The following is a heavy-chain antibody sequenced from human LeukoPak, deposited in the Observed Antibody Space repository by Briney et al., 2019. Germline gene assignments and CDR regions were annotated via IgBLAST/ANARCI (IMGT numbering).Heavy chain of an antibody. J-gene: IGHJ3*02. Sequence: WASVKVSCKASGYTFTSYAMHWVRQAPGQGLEWMGWINTNTGNPTYAQGFTGRFVFSLDTSVSTAYLQISSLKAEDTAVYYCARDEDTVVNVWDAFDIWGQGTMVTVSS. CDR3: ARDEDTVVNVWDAFDI. D-gene: IGHD4-23*01. CDR1: GYTFTSYA. CDR2: INTNTGNP. V-gene: IGHV7-4-1*02.